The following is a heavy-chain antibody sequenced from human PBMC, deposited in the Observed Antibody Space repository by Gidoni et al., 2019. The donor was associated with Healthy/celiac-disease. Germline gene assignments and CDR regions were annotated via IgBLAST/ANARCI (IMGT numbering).Heavy chain of an antibody. Sequence: QVQLVQSGAEVKKPGASVKVSCKASGYTFTGYYMPWVRHAPGQGLECMGGINPNSGGTNYAQKFQGSVTMTRDTSISTAYMELSRLRSDDTAVYYCARRDIGVGDAFDIWGQGTMVTVSS. J-gene: IGHJ3*02. CDR1: GYTFTGYY. V-gene: IGHV1-2*02. D-gene: IGHD2-2*01. CDR3: ARRDIGVGDAFDI. CDR2: INPNSGGT.